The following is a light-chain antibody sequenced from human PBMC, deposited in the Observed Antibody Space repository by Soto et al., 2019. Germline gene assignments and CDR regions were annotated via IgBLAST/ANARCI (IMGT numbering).Light chain of an antibody. J-gene: IGLJ3*02. CDR2: DVN. CDR1: SSDVGDYNY. V-gene: IGLV2-11*01. CDR3: CSYAGSYTLWV. Sequence: QSALTQPRSVSGSPGQSVTISCTGTSSDVGDYNYVSWYQQHPGKAPKLMIYDVNKRPSGVPDRFSGSKSGNTASLTISGIQAEDEADYYCCSYAGSYTLWVFGGGTKLTVL.